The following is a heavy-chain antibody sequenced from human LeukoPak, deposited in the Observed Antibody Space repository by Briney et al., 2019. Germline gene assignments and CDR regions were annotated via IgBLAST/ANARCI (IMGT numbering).Heavy chain of an antibody. CDR3: ARVARFGELRFDY. V-gene: IGHV4-30-2*01. CDR2: IYHSGST. Sequence: SQTLSLTCAVSGGSISSGGYSWSWIRQPPGKGLEWIGYIYHSGSTYYNPFLKSRVTISVDRSKNQFSLKLSSVTAADTAVYYCARVARFGELRFDYWGQGTLVTVSS. J-gene: IGHJ4*02. CDR1: GGSISSGGYS. D-gene: IGHD3-10*01.